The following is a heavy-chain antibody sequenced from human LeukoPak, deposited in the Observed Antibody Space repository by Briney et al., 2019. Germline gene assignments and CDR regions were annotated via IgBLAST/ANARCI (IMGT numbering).Heavy chain of an antibody. V-gene: IGHV5-51*01. CDR3: ARHEYYDILTGYYQGNWFDP. J-gene: IGHJ5*02. Sequence: GESLKISFKGSGYSFTSYWIGWVRPMPGKGLEWMGIIYPGDSDTRYSPSFQGQVTISADKSISTAYLQWSSLKASDTAMYYCARHEYYDILTGYYQGNWFDPWGQGTLVTVSS. CDR1: GYSFTSYW. D-gene: IGHD3-9*01. CDR2: IYPGDSDT.